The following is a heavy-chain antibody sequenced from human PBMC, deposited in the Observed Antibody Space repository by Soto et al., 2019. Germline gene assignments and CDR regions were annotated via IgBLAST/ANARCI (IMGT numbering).Heavy chain of an antibody. D-gene: IGHD7-27*01. V-gene: IGHV3-23*01. CDR3: AKAGALSRRWYFDL. CDR2: ISERGGST. J-gene: IGHJ2*01. Sequence: PGGSLRLSCAASGFTFSTYAMTWVRQPAGKGLEWVSSISERGGSTFYADSVRGRFTISRDNSKDTLYLQMNSLRAEDTAVYFCAKAGALSRRWYFDLWGRGTLVTVSS. CDR1: GFTFSTYA.